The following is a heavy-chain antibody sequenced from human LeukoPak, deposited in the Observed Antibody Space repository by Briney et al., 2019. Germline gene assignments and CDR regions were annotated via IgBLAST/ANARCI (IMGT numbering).Heavy chain of an antibody. J-gene: IGHJ4*02. Sequence: SETLCLTCAVSGGSISSSNWWSWVRQPPGKGLEWIGEIYHSGSTNYNPSLKSRVTISVDKSKNQFSLKLSSVTAADTAVYYCARDSSSGAYYFDYWGQGTLVTVSS. CDR1: GGSISSSNW. V-gene: IGHV4-4*02. CDR3: ARDSSSGAYYFDY. CDR2: IYHSGST. D-gene: IGHD6-6*01.